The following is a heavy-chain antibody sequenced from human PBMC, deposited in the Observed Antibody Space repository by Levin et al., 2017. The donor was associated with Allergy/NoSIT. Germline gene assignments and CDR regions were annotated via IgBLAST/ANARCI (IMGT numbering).Heavy chain of an antibody. CDR2: IVPALGQA. V-gene: IGHV1-69*10. CDR3: TRSYLAKWFDP. J-gene: IGHJ5*02. Sequence: SVKVSCKASGGAFNTYVISWVRQAPGQGLEWMGGIVPALGQANYAQKFQSRMTISADESMRTVYMELNRLVSGCTAVYYCTRSYLAKWFDPWGQGTLVTVSS. D-gene: IGHD3-16*01. CDR1: GGAFNTYV.